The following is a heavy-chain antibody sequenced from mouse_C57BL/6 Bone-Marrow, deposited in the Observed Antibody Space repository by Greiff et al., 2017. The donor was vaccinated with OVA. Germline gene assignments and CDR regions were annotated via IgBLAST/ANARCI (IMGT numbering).Heavy chain of an antibody. CDR3: ARGDYGSSYDYFDY. CDR2: INPYNGGT. V-gene: IGHV1-19*01. Sequence: VQLKESGPVLVKPGASVKMSCKASGYTFTDYYMNWVKQSHGKSLEWIGVINPYNGGTSYNQKFKGKATLTADKSSSTAYMQFSSLTSEDSAIYYCARGDYGSSYDYFDYWGQGTTLTVSS. D-gene: IGHD1-1*01. J-gene: IGHJ2*01. CDR1: GYTFTDYY.